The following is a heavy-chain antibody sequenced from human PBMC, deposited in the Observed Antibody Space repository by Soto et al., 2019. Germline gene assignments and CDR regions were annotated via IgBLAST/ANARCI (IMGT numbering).Heavy chain of an antibody. CDR1: GFTFSRYA. V-gene: IGHV3-23*01. J-gene: IGHJ4*01. Sequence: DVQLLESGGALVQLGGSLRLSCAASGFTFSRYAMNWVRQAPGKGLEWVSTLSGSGSGSYYPDSLRGRFTISRDNSKNTLYLQMNNLRAEDTAVYYCAKAPGSLDGSGYYFASFDYWGHGTRVTVSS. CDR3: AKAPGSLDGSGYYFASFDY. D-gene: IGHD3-22*01. CDR2: LSGSGSGS.